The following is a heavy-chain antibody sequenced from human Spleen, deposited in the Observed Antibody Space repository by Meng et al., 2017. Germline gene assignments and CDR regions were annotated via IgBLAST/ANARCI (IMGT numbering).Heavy chain of an antibody. V-gene: IGHV1-69*13. D-gene: IGHD6-19*01. CDR2: IIPIFGTA. CDR3: AGYGYSSGWYYYYYGMDV. J-gene: IGHJ6*02. Sequence: SVKVSCKASGGTFSSYAISWVRHAPGQGLEWMGGIIPIFGTANYAQKFQGRVTITADESTSTAYMELSSLRSEDTAVYYCAGYGYSSGWYYYYYGMDVWGQGTTVTVSS. CDR1: GGTFSSYA.